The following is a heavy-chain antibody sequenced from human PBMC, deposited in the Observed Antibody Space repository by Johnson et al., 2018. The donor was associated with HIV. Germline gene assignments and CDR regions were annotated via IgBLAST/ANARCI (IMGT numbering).Heavy chain of an antibody. D-gene: IGHD4-23*01. V-gene: IGHV3-30*04. CDR3: ARGRGGNTFDAFDI. CDR1: GFTFSGYA. Sequence: QVQLVESGGGVVQPGRSLRLSCAASGFTFSGYAMHWVRQAPGKGLEWVTVISHVGSNKYYADPVKGRFTISRDNSKNTLYLQMNSLRAEDTALYYCARGRGGNTFDAFDIWGQGTMVTVSS. CDR2: ISHVGSNK. J-gene: IGHJ3*02.